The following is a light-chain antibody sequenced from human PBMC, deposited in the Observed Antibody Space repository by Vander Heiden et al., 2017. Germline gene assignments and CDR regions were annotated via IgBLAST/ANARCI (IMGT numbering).Light chain of an antibody. V-gene: IGLV3-19*01. CDR2: GRN. Sequence: SSELTQAPAVSVAFGQTVTITCQGDSLRTYSASWYQQKPGQAPLLVIYGRNNRPSGIPDRFSGSKSGSTASLTITGAQAEDEADYYCNSRDSSGYHVIFGGGTKLTVL. CDR3: NSRDSSGYHVI. CDR1: SLRTYS. J-gene: IGLJ2*01.